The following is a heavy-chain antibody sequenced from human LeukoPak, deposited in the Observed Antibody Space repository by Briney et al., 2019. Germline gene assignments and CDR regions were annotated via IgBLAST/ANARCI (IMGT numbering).Heavy chain of an antibody. D-gene: IGHD6-19*01. J-gene: IGHJ4*02. Sequence: PSETLSLTCAVYGGSFSGYYWSWIRQPPGKGLEWIGSIYYSGSTYYNPSLKSRVTISVDTSKNQFSLKLSSVTAADTAVYYCARGTHSSGWYEITDYWGQGTLVTVSS. CDR1: GGSFSGYY. V-gene: IGHV4-34*01. CDR2: IYYSGST. CDR3: ARGTHSSGWYEITDY.